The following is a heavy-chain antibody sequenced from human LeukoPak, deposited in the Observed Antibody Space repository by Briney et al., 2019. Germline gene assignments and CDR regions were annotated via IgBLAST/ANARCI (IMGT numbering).Heavy chain of an antibody. CDR2: IIPIFGTA. V-gene: IGHV1-69*05. Sequence: GASVKVSCKASGGTFSSYAISWVRQAPGQGLEWMGRIIPIFGTANYAQKFQGRVTITTDESTSTAYMELSSLRSEDTAVYYCARGGYYESSSPFDYWGQGTLVTVSS. CDR3: ARGGYYESSSPFDY. D-gene: IGHD3-22*01. CDR1: GGTFSSYA. J-gene: IGHJ4*02.